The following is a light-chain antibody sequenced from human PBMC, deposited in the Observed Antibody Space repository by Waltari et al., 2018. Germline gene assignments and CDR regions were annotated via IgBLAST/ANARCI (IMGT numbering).Light chain of an antibody. Sequence: DIQLTQSPSSLSASVGDRVTITCRVSQGISSYLNWYRQKPGKVPKLLIYSASNLQSGVPSRFSGSGSGTDFTLTINSLQPDDFATYSCQQYYSYFTFGGGAKVEIK. J-gene: IGKJ4*01. CDR3: QQYYSYFT. V-gene: IGKV1-27*01. CDR2: SAS. CDR1: QGISSY.